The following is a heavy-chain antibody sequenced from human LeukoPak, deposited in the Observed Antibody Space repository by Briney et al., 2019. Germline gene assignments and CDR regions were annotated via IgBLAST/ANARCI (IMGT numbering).Heavy chain of an antibody. CDR1: GGSISSYY. CDR2: IYYSGST. J-gene: IGHJ5*02. Sequence: SETLSLTCTVSGGSISSYYWSWIRQPPGKGLEWIGYIYYSGSTNYNPSLKSRVTISVDTSKNQFSLKLSSVTAADTAVYYCARVVLEWLSPDNWFDPWGQGTLATVSS. CDR3: ARVVLEWLSPDNWFDP. V-gene: IGHV4-59*01. D-gene: IGHD3-3*01.